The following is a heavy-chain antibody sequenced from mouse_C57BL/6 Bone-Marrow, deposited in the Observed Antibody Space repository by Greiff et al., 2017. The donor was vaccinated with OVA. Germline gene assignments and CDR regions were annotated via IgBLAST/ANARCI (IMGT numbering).Heavy chain of an antibody. CDR3: ARHRLHKAFDD. CDR2: INSDGGST. J-gene: IGHJ2*01. V-gene: IGHV5-2*01. D-gene: IGHD2-10*01. CDR1: EYEFPSHD. Sequence: EVKLMESGGGLVQPGESLKLSCESNEYEFPSHDMSWVRKTPEKRLELVAAINSDGGSTYYPDTMERRFLISSDNTKKTLYLQMSSLRSDDTALYYCARHRLHKAFDDWGQGTTLTVSS.